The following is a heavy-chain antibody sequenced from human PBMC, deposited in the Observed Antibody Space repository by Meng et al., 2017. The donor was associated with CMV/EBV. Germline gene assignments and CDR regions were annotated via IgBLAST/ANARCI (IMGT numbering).Heavy chain of an antibody. CDR2: IRYDGSNK. J-gene: IGHJ4*02. CDR1: GFTFSSYG. Sequence: GESLKISCAASGFTFSSYGMHWVRQAPGKGLEWVAFIRYDGSNKYYADSVKGRFTISRDNSKNTLYLQMNSLRAEDMAVYYCAKDLGGHRGYYYDSSGPLPGDYWGQGTLVTVSS. D-gene: IGHD3-22*01. CDR3: AKDLGGHRGYYYDSSGPLPGDY. V-gene: IGHV3-30*02.